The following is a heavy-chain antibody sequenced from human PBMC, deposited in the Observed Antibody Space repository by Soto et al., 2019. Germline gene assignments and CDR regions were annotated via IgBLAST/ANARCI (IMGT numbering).Heavy chain of an antibody. D-gene: IGHD6-13*01. CDR1: GGSISSNY. Sequence: SETLSLTCTVSGGSISSNYWTWIRQPPGKGLEWVGYVYNSGSTNYNPSLKSRVTISEDTSKSQFSLKVNSMTAADTAVYYCARYRREAVAGYTLDNWGQGILVTVPQ. V-gene: IGHV4-59*01. CDR2: VYNSGST. J-gene: IGHJ4*02. CDR3: ARYRREAVAGYTLDN.